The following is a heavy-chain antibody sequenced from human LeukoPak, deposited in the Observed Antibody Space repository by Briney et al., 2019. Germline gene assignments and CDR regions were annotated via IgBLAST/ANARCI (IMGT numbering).Heavy chain of an antibody. Sequence: SVKVSCKASGGTFTSYGISWVRQARGQGLEWMGRIIPIFGTANYAQKFQGRVTITTDESTSTAYMELSSLRSEDTAVYYCARGVTSKPLDYWGQGTLVTVSS. D-gene: IGHD2-21*02. CDR3: ARGVTSKPLDY. CDR2: IIPIFGTA. V-gene: IGHV1-69*05. CDR1: GGTFTSYG. J-gene: IGHJ4*02.